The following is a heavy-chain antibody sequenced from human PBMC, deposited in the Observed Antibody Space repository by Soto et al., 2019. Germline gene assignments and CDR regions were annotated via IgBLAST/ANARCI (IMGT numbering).Heavy chain of an antibody. CDR2: ITGSSGSTI. CDR1: AFTSSSYA. D-gene: IGHD3-3*01. V-gene: IGHV3-21*04. J-gene: IGHJ4*02. CDR3: ARARRNLSITIFGVVIIQPFDY. Sequence: GGSLRLSCAASAFTSSSYAMSWVRQAPGKGLEWVSTITGSSGSTIYYADSVKGRFTISRDNAKNSLYLQMSSLRAEDTAVYYCARARRNLSITIFGVVIIQPFDYWGQGTLVTVSS.